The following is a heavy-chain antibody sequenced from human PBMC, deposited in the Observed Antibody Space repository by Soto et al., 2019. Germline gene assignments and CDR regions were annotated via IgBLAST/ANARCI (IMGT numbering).Heavy chain of an antibody. J-gene: IGHJ5*02. CDR1: GYTFSTYW. V-gene: IGHV5-51*01. D-gene: IGHD2-15*01. CDR3: ARPLGYCTGGSCSTWFDP. CDR2: IYPGDSDA. Sequence: PGESLKISCEASGYTFSTYWIAWVRQMPGKGLEWMAIIYPGDSDARYSPSSQGHVTISADNSISTAYLQLTNLKASDTAIYYCARPLGYCTGGSCSTWFDPWGQGTLVTVSS.